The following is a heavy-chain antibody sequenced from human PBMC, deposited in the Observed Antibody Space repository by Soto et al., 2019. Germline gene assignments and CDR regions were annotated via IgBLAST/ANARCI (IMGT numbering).Heavy chain of an antibody. V-gene: IGHV3-30-3*01. J-gene: IGHJ3*02. Sequence: QVQLVESGGGVVQPGRSLRLSCAASGFTFSSYAMHWVRQAPGKGLEWVAVISYDGSNKYYADSVKGRFTISRDNSKNTLYLQMNSLRAEDTAVYYCARDWPYPFDAFDIWGQGTMVTVSS. CDR2: ISYDGSNK. CDR1: GFTFSSYA. CDR3: ARDWPYPFDAFDI.